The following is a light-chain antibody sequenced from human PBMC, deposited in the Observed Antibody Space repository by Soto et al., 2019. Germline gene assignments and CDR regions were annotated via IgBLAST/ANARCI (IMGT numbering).Light chain of an antibody. Sequence: QSVLSQPPSESGTPGQRVTMFCSGSSSNIGSNYVYWYQQLPGTAPKLLIYRNDQRPSGVPDRFPASKSGTSASLAISGLRSEDEADYYCAAWDASLSGPVFGGGTKLTVL. J-gene: IGLJ3*02. V-gene: IGLV1-47*01. CDR2: RND. CDR3: AAWDASLSGPV. CDR1: SSNIGSNY.